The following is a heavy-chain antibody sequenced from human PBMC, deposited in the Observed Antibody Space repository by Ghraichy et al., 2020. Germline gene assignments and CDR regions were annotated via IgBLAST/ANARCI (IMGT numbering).Heavy chain of an antibody. CDR2: TRNKADSYTT. CDR1: GFTFSDHY. Sequence: GESLNISCAASGFTFSDHYMDWVRQAPGKGLEWVGRTRNKADSYTTEYAASVKGRFTISRDDSKNSLYLQMNSLKTADTAVYYCARRALSPKYFFDYWGQGTLVTVSS. V-gene: IGHV3-72*01. CDR3: ARRALSPKYFFDY. J-gene: IGHJ4*02.